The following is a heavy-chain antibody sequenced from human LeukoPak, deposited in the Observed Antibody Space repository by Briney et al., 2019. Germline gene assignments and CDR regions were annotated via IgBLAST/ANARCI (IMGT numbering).Heavy chain of an antibody. V-gene: IGHV4-59*05. Sequence: PSETLSLTCTVPGGSISSYYWSWIRQPAGKGLEWIASMYHSGNTYYNPSLKSRVTVSVDTSKNQFSLKLNSVTAADTAVYYCATQQCSGGSCYSRAIWFDPWGQGTLVTVSS. J-gene: IGHJ5*02. D-gene: IGHD2-15*01. CDR1: GGSISSYY. CDR3: ATQQCSGGSCYSRAIWFDP. CDR2: MYHSGNT.